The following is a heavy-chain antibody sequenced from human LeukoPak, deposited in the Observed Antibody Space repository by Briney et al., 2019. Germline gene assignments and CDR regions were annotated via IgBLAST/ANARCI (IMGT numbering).Heavy chain of an antibody. V-gene: IGHV4-59*01. CDR3: ARGGFGVPFDY. D-gene: IGHD3-3*01. J-gene: IGHJ4*02. CDR1: GDFISAYY. Sequence: ASETLSLTCSVSGDFISAYYWSWIRQPPGKGLEWIGYLYNSGSTRYNPSLRSRVTISVDTSKSQFSLKLSSVTAADTAVYYCARGGFGVPFDYWAREPWSPSPQ. CDR2: LYNSGST.